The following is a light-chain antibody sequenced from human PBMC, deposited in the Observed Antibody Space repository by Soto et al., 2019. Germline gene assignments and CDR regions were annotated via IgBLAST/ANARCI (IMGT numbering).Light chain of an antibody. V-gene: IGKV1-5*01. CDR3: QQYKGYSRT. Sequence: DIQMTQSPSTLSASVGDRVTITCRASQSISDSLAWYQQKPGKAPYLLISDASSLEIRVPSRFSGSGSGTEFTLTIRSMQPDDFATYYCQQYKGYSRTFGQGTKVEI. CDR2: DAS. J-gene: IGKJ1*01. CDR1: QSISDS.